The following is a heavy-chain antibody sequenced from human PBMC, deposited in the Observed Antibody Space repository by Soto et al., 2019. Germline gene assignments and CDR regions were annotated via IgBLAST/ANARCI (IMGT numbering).Heavy chain of an antibody. Sequence: ASVKVSCKASGYTFTGYYMHWVRQAPGQGLEWMGWINPNSGGTNYAQKFQGWVTMTRDTSISTAYMELSRPRSDDTAVYYCARDRLNYYYYGMDVWGQGTTVTVSS. D-gene: IGHD2-21*02. V-gene: IGHV1-2*04. CDR2: INPNSGGT. J-gene: IGHJ6*02. CDR3: ARDRLNYYYYGMDV. CDR1: GYTFTGYY.